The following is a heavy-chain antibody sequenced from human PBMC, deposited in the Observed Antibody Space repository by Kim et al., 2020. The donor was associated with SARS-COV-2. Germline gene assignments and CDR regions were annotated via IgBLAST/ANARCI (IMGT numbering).Heavy chain of an antibody. J-gene: IGHJ5*02. CDR3: ARRTIAVAARFDP. Sequence: YSPSFQGQVTISANKSISTAYRHWSSLKASDTAIYYCARRTIAVAARFDPWGQGTLVTVSS. D-gene: IGHD6-19*01. V-gene: IGHV5-51*01.